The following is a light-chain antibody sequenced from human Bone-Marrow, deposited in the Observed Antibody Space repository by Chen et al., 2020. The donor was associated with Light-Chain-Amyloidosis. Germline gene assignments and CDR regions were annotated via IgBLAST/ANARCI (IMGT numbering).Light chain of an antibody. CDR3: QQYNQWPPLT. CDR1: QNLFIN. J-gene: IGKJ4*01. CDR2: GPS. Sequence: ELDLTQSPATLSVSPAEVATLSCRPSQNLFINLAWYQQKPGQAPRLLISGPSIKAIGVPARFSSGGSGTEFTLTISNLQPEDSEVYYCQQYNQWPPLTFGGGTKVEV. V-gene: IGKV3-15*01.